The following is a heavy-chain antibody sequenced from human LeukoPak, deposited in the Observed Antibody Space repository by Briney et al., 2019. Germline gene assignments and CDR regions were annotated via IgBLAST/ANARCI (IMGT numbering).Heavy chain of an antibody. J-gene: IGHJ4*02. V-gene: IGHV3-48*02. CDR1: GFTFSSYS. Sequence: GGSLRLSCAASGFTFSSYSMNWVRQALGKGLEWVSYASGNKIHYADSVKGRFTISRDSARNSLYLQMSSLRDEDTAVYFCARDLGYCTNGVCHTRFDYWGQGTLVAVSS. CDR3: ARDLGYCTNGVCHTRFDY. CDR2: ASGNKI. D-gene: IGHD2-8*01.